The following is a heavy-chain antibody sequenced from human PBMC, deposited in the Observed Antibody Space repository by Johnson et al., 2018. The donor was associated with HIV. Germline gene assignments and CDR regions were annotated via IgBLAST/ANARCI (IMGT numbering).Heavy chain of an antibody. CDR2: ISWNRGSI. CDR1: GFKFDDYA. Sequence: VQLVESGGGLAEPGRSLRLSCEASGFKFDDYAMHWVRQFPGKGLEWVSGISWNRGSIDYADSVKGRFPISRDNPKKSLYLQMNGLRPEDTGIYYCAKDIVYGVYGSQGAFHIWGRGTMVKVSS. J-gene: IGHJ3*02. CDR3: AKDIVYGVYGSQGAFHI. V-gene: IGHV3-9*01. D-gene: IGHD4-17*01.